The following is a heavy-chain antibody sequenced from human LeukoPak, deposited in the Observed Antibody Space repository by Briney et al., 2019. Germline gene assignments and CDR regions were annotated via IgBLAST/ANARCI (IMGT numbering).Heavy chain of an antibody. V-gene: IGHV1-46*01. CDR3: ARGRASMVRGVNFDY. J-gene: IGHJ4*02. Sequence: ASVKVSCKASGYTFTSYYMHWVRQAPGQGLEWMGIINSSGGSTSYAQKFQGRVTMTRDTSTSTVYMELSSLRSEDTAVYYCARGRASMVRGVNFDYWGQGTLVTVPS. CDR2: INSSGGST. D-gene: IGHD3-10*01. CDR1: GYTFTSYY.